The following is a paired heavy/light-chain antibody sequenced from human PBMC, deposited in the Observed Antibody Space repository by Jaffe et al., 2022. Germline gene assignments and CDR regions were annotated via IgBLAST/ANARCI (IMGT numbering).Light chain of an antibody. CDR1: QSVSSNS. V-gene: IGKV3-20*01. CDR3: QYNDNSWT. Sequence: IVLTQSPGTLSLSPGEGVTLSCRASQSVSSNSIAWYQQRPGQAPRLLIYGASSRATGIPARFSGSGSGTDFTLIISRLEPEDFAVYYCQYNDNSWTFGPGTKVEIK. J-gene: IGKJ1*01. CDR2: GAS.
Heavy chain of an antibody. V-gene: IGHV3-74*01. CDR2: IHRDGNTA. Sequence: EVQLVESGGDLVQPGGSLRLSCAVSGFSFSSHWMHWVRQAPGKGLVWVSRIHRDGNTAWYAESVRGRFTISRDNAKNTLYLQMDSLRAEDTALYYCTREAPDAGHRYSDYWGQGTLVTVSS. CDR1: GFSFSSHW. CDR3: TREAPDAGHRYSDY. J-gene: IGHJ4*02.